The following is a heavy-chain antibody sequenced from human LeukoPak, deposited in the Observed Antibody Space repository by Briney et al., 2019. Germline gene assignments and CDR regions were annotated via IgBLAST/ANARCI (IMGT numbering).Heavy chain of an antibody. D-gene: IGHD4-17*01. CDR2: INPSAGST. CDR1: GYTFTSYY. J-gene: IGHJ4*02. Sequence: ASVKVSCKASGYTFTSYYMHWVRQAPGQGLEGMGIINPSAGSTSYAQTFQGRVTMTRDTSTSTVYLELSSRTSEDTAVYYCATGPTVTRLDYWGQGTLVTVSS. V-gene: IGHV1-46*01. CDR3: ATGPTVTRLDY.